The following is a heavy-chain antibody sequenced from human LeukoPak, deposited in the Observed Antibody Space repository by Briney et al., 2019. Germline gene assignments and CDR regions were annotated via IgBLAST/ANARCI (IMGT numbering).Heavy chain of an antibody. CDR3: GRSRAGAIDY. CDR2: TRNKANGYST. V-gene: IGHV3-72*01. Sequence: GGSLRLSCAASGFTLSDHYMDWVRQAPGKGLEWVGRTRNKANGYSTEYAASVKGRFTIPRDESKNSLYLQMNSLKTEDTAVYYCGRSRAGAIDYWGQGTLVTVSS. D-gene: IGHD1-26*01. CDR1: GFTLSDHY. J-gene: IGHJ4*02.